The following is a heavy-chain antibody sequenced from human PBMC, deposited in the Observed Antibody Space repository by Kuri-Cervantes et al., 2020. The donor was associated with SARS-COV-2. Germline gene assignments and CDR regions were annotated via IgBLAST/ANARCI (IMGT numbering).Heavy chain of an antibody. CDR2: ISHDGRDT. CDR3: AKPGSDRGIIKEEQYGLDV. J-gene: IGHJ6*02. Sequence: GESLKISCVASEFNFSYYGMYWVRQAPGKGLEWVAHISHDGRDTHFRESVKGRFTVSRDNSKNTLYLQMNSLRLEDTGVYFCAKPGSDRGIIKEEQYGLDVWGQGTTVTVSS. D-gene: IGHD3-10*01. CDR1: EFNFSYYG. V-gene: IGHV3-30*06.